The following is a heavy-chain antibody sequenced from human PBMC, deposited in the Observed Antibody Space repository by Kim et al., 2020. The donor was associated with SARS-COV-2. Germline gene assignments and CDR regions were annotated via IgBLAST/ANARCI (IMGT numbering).Heavy chain of an antibody. CDR3: AREGLSSGDGWGFDY. CDR1: GFSVSHNN. CDR2: IYSGGST. Sequence: GGSLRLSCAASGFSVSHNNMAWVRQAPGKGLEWVSAIYSGGSTFHADSLGGRFTISRDISRSTLYLQMNGLRADDTAVYYCAREGLSSGDGWGFDYWGQG. J-gene: IGHJ4*02. D-gene: IGHD5-12*01. V-gene: IGHV3-53*01.